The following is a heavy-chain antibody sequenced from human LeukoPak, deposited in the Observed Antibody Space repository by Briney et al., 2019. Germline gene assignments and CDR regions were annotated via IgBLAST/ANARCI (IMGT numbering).Heavy chain of an antibody. CDR2: ISGSGGTT. D-gene: IGHD5-24*01. V-gene: IGHV3-23*01. CDR1: GFTFSGYG. Sequence: GGSLRLSCAASGFTFSGYGMSWVRQAPGRGLEWVSGISGSGGTTYCADSVKGRFSISRDNSKNTPYLQMNSLRAEDTAVYYCAKVGEKATIGFFDYWGQGTLVTVSS. J-gene: IGHJ4*02. CDR3: AKVGEKATIGFFDY.